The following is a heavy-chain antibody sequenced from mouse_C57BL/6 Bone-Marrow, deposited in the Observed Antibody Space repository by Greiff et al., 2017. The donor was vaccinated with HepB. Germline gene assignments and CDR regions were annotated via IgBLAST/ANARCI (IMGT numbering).Heavy chain of an antibody. V-gene: IGHV5-15*01. Sequence: EVHLVESGGGLVQPGGSLKLSCAASGFTFSDYGMAWVRQAPRKGPEWVAFISNLAYSIYYADTVTGRFTISRENAKNTLYLEMSSLRSEDTAMYYCARSGIYYYGRGAMDYWGQGTSVTVSS. D-gene: IGHD1-1*01. J-gene: IGHJ4*01. CDR3: ARSGIYYYGRGAMDY. CDR2: ISNLAYSI. CDR1: GFTFSDYG.